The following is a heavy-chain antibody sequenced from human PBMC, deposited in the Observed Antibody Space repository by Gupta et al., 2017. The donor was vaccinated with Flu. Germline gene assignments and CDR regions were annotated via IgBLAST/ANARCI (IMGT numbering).Heavy chain of an antibody. CDR1: GGSISSYY. CDR3: ARAFDI. Sequence: QVQLQVSGPGLAKPSETLSLTCTVSGGSISSYYWRWIRQPPGKGLEWIGYIYYSGSTNYNPSLKSRVTISVDTSKNQFSLKLSSVTAADTAVYYWARAFDIWGQGTMVTVS. J-gene: IGHJ3*02. CDR2: IYYSGST. V-gene: IGHV4-59*01.